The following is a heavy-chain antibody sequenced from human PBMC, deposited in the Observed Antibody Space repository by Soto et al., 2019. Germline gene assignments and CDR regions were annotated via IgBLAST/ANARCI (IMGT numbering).Heavy chain of an antibody. CDR1: GYTFTSYA. Sequence: ASVKVSCKASGYTFTSYAMHWVRQAPGQRLEWMGWINAGNGNTKYSQKFQGRVTITRDTSASTAYMELSSLRSEDTAVYYCAKDHGVVRKTPRNDWFDPWGQGTLVTVSS. D-gene: IGHD3-10*01. J-gene: IGHJ5*02. CDR2: INAGNGNT. V-gene: IGHV1-3*01. CDR3: AKDHGVVRKTPRNDWFDP.